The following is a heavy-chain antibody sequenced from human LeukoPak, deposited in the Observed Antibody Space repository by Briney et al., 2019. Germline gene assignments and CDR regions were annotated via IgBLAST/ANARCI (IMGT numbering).Heavy chain of an antibody. V-gene: IGHV3-7*05. Sequence: PGGSLRLSCAASGFTFSIYWMSWVRQAPGKGLEWVANINQDGSETYYVDSVKGRFTISRDNAKNSLHLQMNSLRADDTARSLHLQMNSLRGDDTAVYYCARSGGPGTVHYWGQGTLVTVSS. J-gene: IGHJ4*02. D-gene: IGHD3-10*01. CDR1: GFTFSIYW. CDR2: INQDGSET. CDR3: LQMNSLRGDDTAVYYCARSGGPGTVHY.